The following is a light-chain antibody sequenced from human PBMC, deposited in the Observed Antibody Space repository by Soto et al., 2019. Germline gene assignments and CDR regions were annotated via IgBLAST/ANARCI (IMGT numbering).Light chain of an antibody. CDR1: QSLVYSDGNIF. V-gene: IGKV2-30*01. CDR3: MQATLWPFT. Sequence: DVVMTQSPLSLPVTLGQPASISCRSSQSLVYSDGNIFLNWFHQRPGQSPRRLIYLVSNRDSGVPDRFSGSGSGTDFTLKISRVEAEDVGVYYYMQATLWPFTFGPGTKVDIK. CDR2: LVS. J-gene: IGKJ3*01.